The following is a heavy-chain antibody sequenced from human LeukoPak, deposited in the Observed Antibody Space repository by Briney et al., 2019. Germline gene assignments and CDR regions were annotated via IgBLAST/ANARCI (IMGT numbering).Heavy chain of an antibody. CDR3: ARWGPCSSTSCYGFDY. Sequence: GRSLRLSCAASGFTFSSYAMHWVRQAPGKGLEWVAVISYDGSNKYYADSVKGRFTISRDNSKNTLYLQMNSLRAEDTAVYYCARWGPCSSTSCYGFDYWGQGTLVTVSS. V-gene: IGHV3-30-3*01. CDR1: GFTFSSYA. CDR2: ISYDGSNK. J-gene: IGHJ4*02. D-gene: IGHD2-2*01.